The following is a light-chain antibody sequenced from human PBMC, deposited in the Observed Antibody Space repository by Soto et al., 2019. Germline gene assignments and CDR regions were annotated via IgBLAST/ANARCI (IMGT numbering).Light chain of an antibody. J-gene: IGLJ2*01. CDR3: SSYAGSNVV. CDR2: EVS. V-gene: IGLV2-8*01. Sequence: QSVLTQPPSASGSPGQSVTISCTGTSSDVGGYNYVSWYQQHPGKAPKLIIYEVSKRPSGVPDRFSGSKSGNTASLTVSGLQAEDEADYYCSSYAGSNVVFGGGTK. CDR1: SSDVGGYNY.